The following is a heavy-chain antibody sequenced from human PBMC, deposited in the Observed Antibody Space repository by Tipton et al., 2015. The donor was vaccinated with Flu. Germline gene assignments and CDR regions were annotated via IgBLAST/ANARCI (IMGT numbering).Heavy chain of an antibody. CDR2: ITWGAVST. D-gene: IGHD2-8*02. J-gene: IGHJ6*02. Sequence: SLRLSCAASGFTFDDYAMHWVRQAPGKGLEWVSLITWGAVSTYYAGSVKGRFIISRDNNKNSLYLQMNSLRPEDSALYYCARSCTGGGCYRYYYYGMDVWGQGTTVTVSS. CDR3: ARSCTGGGCYRYYYYGMDV. CDR1: GFTFDDYA. V-gene: IGHV3-43D*04.